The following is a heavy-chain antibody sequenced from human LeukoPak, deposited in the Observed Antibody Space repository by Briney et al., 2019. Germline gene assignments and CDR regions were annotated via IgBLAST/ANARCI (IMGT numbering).Heavy chain of an antibody. CDR1: GFTFSSYG. V-gene: IGHV3-30*18. CDR3: AKVEVSSGWYEYFQH. J-gene: IGHJ1*01. CDR2: ISYDGSNK. Sequence: HPGRSLRLSCAASGFTFSSYGMHWVRQAPGKGLEWVAAISYDGSNKYYADSVKGQFTISRDNFKNTLYLQMNSLRAEDTAVYYCAKVEVSSGWYEYFQHWGQGTLVTVSS. D-gene: IGHD6-19*01.